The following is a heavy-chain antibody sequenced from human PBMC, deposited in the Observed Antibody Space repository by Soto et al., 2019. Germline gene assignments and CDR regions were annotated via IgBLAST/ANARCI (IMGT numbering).Heavy chain of an antibody. V-gene: IGHV3-74*01. CDR3: ARGVATSHYYYGMDV. J-gene: IGHJ6*02. Sequence: EVQLVESGGGLVQPGGSLRLSCAASGFTFSSYWMHWVRQGPGKRLVWVSRILSDGSTTSYADSVKGRFTISRDNAKNTLYLQMNSLRAEDTAVYYCARGVATSHYYYGMDVWGQGTTVTVSS. D-gene: IGHD3-3*01. CDR1: GFTFSSYW. CDR2: ILSDGSTT.